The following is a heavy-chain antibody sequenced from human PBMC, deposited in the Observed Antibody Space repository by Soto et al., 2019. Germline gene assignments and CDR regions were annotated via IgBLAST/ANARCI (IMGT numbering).Heavy chain of an antibody. J-gene: IGHJ6*02. Sequence: ASVKVSCKASGYTFTSYGISWVRQAPGQGLEWMGWISAYNGNTNYAQKLQGRVTMTTDTSTSTAYMELRSLRSDDTAVYYCASRNDRDYYYGMDVWGQGTTVTVS. D-gene: IGHD3-9*01. V-gene: IGHV1-18*01. CDR3: ASRNDRDYYYGMDV. CDR1: GYTFTSYG. CDR2: ISAYNGNT.